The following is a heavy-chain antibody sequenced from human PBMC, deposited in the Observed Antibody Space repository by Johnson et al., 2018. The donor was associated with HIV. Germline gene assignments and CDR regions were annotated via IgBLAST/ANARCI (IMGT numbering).Heavy chain of an antibody. Sequence: VQLVESGGGVVRPGGSLRLSCAASGFTFSSYAMSWVRQAPGQGLEWVSAISGSGGSTYYADSVKGRFTISRDNAKNSLYLQMNSLRAEDTAVYYCARGGWGDAFDIWGQGTMVTVSS. V-gene: IGHV3-23*04. J-gene: IGHJ3*02. CDR2: ISGSGGST. CDR1: GFTFSSYA. D-gene: IGHD3-16*01. CDR3: ARGGWGDAFDI.